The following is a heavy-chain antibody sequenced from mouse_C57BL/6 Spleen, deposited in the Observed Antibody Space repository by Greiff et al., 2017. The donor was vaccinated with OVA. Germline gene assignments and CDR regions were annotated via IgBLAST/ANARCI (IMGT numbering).Heavy chain of an antibody. Sequence: VQVVESGAELVKPGASVKMSCKASGYTFTSYWITWVKQRPGQGLEWIGDIYPGSGSTNYNEKFKSKATLTVDTSSSTAYMQLSSLTSEDSAVYYCARQDGLRLAWFAYWGQGTLVTVSA. CDR1: GYTFTSYW. V-gene: IGHV1-55*01. CDR3: ARQDGLRLAWFAY. CDR2: IYPGSGST. J-gene: IGHJ3*01. D-gene: IGHD2-4*01.